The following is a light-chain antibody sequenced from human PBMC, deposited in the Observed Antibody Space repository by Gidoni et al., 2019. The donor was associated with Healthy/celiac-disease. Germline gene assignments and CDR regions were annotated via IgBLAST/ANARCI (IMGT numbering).Light chain of an antibody. V-gene: IGKV1-39*01. J-gene: IGKJ1*01. Sequence: IQMTHSPSSLSASVGDRVTITCRASQSISTYLNWYQKKPGKAPKLLISASSKFQSGVPLRFSGSGSGTDFTLTITSLQPEDFATYYCQQSYSTPQTFGQGTKVDI. CDR3: QQSYSTPQT. CDR1: QSISTY. CDR2: ASS.